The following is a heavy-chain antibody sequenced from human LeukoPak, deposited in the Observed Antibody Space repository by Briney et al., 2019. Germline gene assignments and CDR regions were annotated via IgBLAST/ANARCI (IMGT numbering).Heavy chain of an antibody. V-gene: IGHV1-2*02. CDR1: GYTFTDYY. D-gene: IGHD2-2*01. CDR2: INPNDGDT. Sequence: GASLKVSCKASGYTFTDYYMHWVRQAPGQGLEWMGWINPNDGDTNYAQKFQGRVTMTRDTSISTAHMEVSRLRSDDTAVYYCARANFLYCSSTTCLFDYWGQGTLVTVSS. J-gene: IGHJ4*02. CDR3: ARANFLYCSSTTCLFDY.